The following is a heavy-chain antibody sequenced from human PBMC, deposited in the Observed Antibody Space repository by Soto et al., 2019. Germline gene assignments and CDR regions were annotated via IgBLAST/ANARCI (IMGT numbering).Heavy chain of an antibody. Sequence: SVKVSCKASGGTFSSYAISWVRQAPGQGLEWMGGIIPIFGTANYAQKFQGRVTITADESTSTAYMELSSLRSEDTAVYYCASVVLGSSGFDYWGQGNLVPVSS. J-gene: IGHJ4*02. V-gene: IGHV1-69*13. CDR2: IIPIFGTA. CDR3: ASVVLGSSGFDY. CDR1: GGTFSSYA. D-gene: IGHD6-19*01.